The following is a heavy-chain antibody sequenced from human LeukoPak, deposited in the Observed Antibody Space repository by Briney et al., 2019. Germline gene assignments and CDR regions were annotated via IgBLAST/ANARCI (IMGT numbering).Heavy chain of an antibody. D-gene: IGHD4-11*01. V-gene: IGHV1-69*05. Sequence: SVKVSCKASGGTFSSYAISWVRQAPGQGLEWMGGIIPILGTANYAQKFQGRVTITTDESTSTAYMELSSLRSEDTAVYYCAREMTTVTTGAFDIWGQGTMVTVSS. CDR2: IIPILGTA. CDR1: GGTFSSYA. CDR3: AREMTTVTTGAFDI. J-gene: IGHJ3*02.